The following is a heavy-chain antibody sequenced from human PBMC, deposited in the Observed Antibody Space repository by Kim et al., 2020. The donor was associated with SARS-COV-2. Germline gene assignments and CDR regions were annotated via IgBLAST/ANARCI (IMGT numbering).Heavy chain of an antibody. CDR3: ARVPGGSGWEPFDY. J-gene: IGHJ4*02. CDR2: IYYSGST. Sequence: SETLSLTCTVSGGSISSYYWSWIRQPPGKGLEWIGYIYYSGSTNYNPSLKSRVTISVDTSKNQFSLKLSSVTAADTAVDYCARVPGGSGWEPFDYWGQGTLVTVSS. V-gene: IGHV4-59*13. CDR1: GGSISSYY. D-gene: IGHD6-19*01.